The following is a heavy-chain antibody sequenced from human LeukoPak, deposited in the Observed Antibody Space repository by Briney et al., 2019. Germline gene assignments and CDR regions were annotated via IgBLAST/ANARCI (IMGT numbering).Heavy chain of an antibody. J-gene: IGHJ3*02. CDR2: ISSSGSTI. Sequence: PGGSLRLSCAASGFTFSDYYMSWIRQAPGKGLEWVSYISSSGSTIYYADSVKGRFTISRDNAKNSLYLQVNSLRAEDTAVYYCASTPTAYRAFDIWGQGTMVTVSS. V-gene: IGHV3-11*01. CDR1: GFTFSDYY. CDR3: ASTPTAYRAFDI. D-gene: IGHD2-21*01.